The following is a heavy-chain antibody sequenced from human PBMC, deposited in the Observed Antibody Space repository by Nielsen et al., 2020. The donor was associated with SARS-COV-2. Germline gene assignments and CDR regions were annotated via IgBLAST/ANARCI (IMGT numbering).Heavy chain of an antibody. J-gene: IGHJ4*02. CDR2: IKRSGGST. V-gene: IGHV3-23*01. Sequence: GESLKISCAASGFTFDNYAMTWVRQAPGRGLEWVSVIKRSGGSTYYADSVKGRFTISRDNPKNTLYLQMSSLRPEDSGVYYCVRDFGGSSGYERDYWGQGTLVTVSS. CDR3: VRDFGGSSGYERDY. CDR1: GFTFDNYA. D-gene: IGHD5-12*01.